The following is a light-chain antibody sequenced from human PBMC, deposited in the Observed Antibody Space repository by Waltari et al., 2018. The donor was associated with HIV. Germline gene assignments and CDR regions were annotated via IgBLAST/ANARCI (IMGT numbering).Light chain of an antibody. CDR3: QQYSTSLYT. Sequence: EIVLTQSPGTLSLSPGERAILSCRASQSVSSYLAWYQQRPGQAPRLLIYASSTRATGSPDRFRGSGSRTDFTLTITRLQPEDFAVYYCQQYSTSLYTFGQGTKLE. V-gene: IGKV3-20*01. CDR2: ASS. CDR1: QSVSSY. J-gene: IGKJ2*01.